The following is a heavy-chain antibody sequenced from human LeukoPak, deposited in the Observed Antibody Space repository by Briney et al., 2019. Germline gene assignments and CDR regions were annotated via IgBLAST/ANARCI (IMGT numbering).Heavy chain of an antibody. CDR1: GYTFTSYD. Sequence: ASVKVSCKASGYTFTSYDINWVRQATGQGLEWMGWMNPNSGNTGYAQKFQGRVTITRNTSISTAYMELSSLRSEDTAVYYCARDGDYYDSSGYEVLYCLDIWGQGTMVTVSS. D-gene: IGHD3-22*01. V-gene: IGHV1-8*03. J-gene: IGHJ3*02. CDR2: MNPNSGNT. CDR3: ARDGDYYDSSGYEVLYCLDI.